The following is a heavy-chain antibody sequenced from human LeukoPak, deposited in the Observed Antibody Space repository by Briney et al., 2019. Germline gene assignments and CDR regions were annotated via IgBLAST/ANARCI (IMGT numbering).Heavy chain of an antibody. CDR3: AIGYCSGGSCYLSGVAFDI. D-gene: IGHD2-15*01. Sequence: GGSLRLSCAASGFTFSSYAMSWVRQAPGKGLEWVSAISGSGGSTYYADSVKGRFTISRDNSKNTLYLQMNSLRAEDTAVYYCAIGYCSGGSCYLSGVAFDIWGQGTMVTVSS. CDR2: ISGSGGST. V-gene: IGHV3-23*01. J-gene: IGHJ3*02. CDR1: GFTFSSYA.